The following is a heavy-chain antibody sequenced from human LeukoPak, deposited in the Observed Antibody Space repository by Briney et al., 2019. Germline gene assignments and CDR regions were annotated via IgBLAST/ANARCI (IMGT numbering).Heavy chain of an antibody. Sequence: ASVRVSCKASGYSFTSYGFSWVRQAPGQGLEWMGVINPSGTGTSYAQKFQGRITMSRDTSTSTAYMELSSLRSEDTAFYYCATDHSMANTAWWFDPWGQGTLVTVSS. CDR1: GYSFTSYG. J-gene: IGHJ5*02. CDR3: ATDHSMANTAWWFDP. D-gene: IGHD5-24*01. V-gene: IGHV1-46*01. CDR2: INPSGTGT.